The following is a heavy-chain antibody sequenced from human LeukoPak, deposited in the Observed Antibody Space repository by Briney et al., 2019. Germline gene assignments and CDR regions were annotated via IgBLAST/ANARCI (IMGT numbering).Heavy chain of an antibody. CDR3: TTDLAAAPYFDY. J-gene: IGHJ4*02. CDR1: GFTFSNAW. D-gene: IGHD6-13*01. Sequence: GGSLRLSCAASGFTFSNAWMSWVRQAPGKGLERVGRIKSKTDGGTTDYAAPVKGRFTISRDDSKNTLYLQMNSLKTEDTAVYYCTTDLAAAPYFDYWGQGTLVTVSS. CDR2: IKSKTDGGTT. V-gene: IGHV3-15*01.